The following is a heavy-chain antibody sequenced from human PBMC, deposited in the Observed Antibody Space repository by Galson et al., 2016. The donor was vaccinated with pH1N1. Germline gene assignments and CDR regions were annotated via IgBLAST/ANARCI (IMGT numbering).Heavy chain of an antibody. CDR2: IYHSGST. CDR1: GGSISSSNW. Sequence: SLTCAVSGGSISSSNWWSWVRPPPGKGLEWIGEIYHSGSTSYNPSLKSRVTISLDKSKNQFSLKLSSVTAADTAVYYCAREGGVYYGSGRHENWFDPWGQGTLVTVSS. J-gene: IGHJ5*02. V-gene: IGHV4-4*02. CDR3: AREGGVYYGSGRHENWFDP. D-gene: IGHD3-10*01.